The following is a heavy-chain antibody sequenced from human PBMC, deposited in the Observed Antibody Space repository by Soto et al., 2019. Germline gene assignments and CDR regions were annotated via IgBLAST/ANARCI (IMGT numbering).Heavy chain of an antibody. Sequence: EVQLVESGGGLVQPGGSLRLSCAAFGFTYNSYDMIWVRQVTGKGLEWIARMGVAGAREYSGSVKGRFIISRDNAKNSLYLQMDSLRVADTGVYYCTKATFGVGMDLWGHGTPVTVSS. CDR3: TKATFGVGMDL. J-gene: IGHJ6*02. D-gene: IGHD3-10*01. V-gene: IGHV3-13*01. CDR1: GFTYNSYD. CDR2: MGVAGAR.